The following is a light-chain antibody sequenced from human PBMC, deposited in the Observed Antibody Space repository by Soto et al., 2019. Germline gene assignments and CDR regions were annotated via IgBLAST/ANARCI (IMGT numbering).Light chain of an antibody. V-gene: IGKV1-27*01. CDR1: QGISNY. CDR3: QKYNSARFT. Sequence: DIQMTQSPSSLSASVGDRVTITCRASQGISNYLALYQQKPGKVPKLLIYAASTLQSGVPARFSGSGSGTDFTLTISSLQPEDGATYYCQKYNSARFTFGPGTKVDIK. J-gene: IGKJ3*01. CDR2: AAS.